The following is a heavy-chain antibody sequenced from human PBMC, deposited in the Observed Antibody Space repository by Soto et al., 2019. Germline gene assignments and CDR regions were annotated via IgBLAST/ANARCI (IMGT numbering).Heavy chain of an antibody. CDR3: ARDPAP. J-gene: IGHJ5*02. V-gene: IGHV4-31*03. CDR2: IYNSGST. Sequence: QVQLQESGPGLVKASQTLSLTCTVSGGSISSGGYYWSWIRQHPGKGLEWIGYIYNSGSTYYNPSLKRRVTISADTSKKQFALKLSSGTAAHTAVYYCARDPAPWGQGTLVTVSS. CDR1: GGSISSGGYY.